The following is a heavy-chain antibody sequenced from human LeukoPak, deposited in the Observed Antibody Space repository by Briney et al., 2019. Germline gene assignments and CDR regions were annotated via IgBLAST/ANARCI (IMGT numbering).Heavy chain of an antibody. CDR1: GFTFSTYA. CDR2: ISDSGHIT. V-gene: IGHV3-23*01. Sequence: GGSLRLSCAASGFTFSTYAMSWVRQAPGKGLEWVSAISDSGHITYYADSVKGRFTISRDNSKNTLYLQMNSLRAEDTAVYYCARDLVRGVIIPYYFDYWGQGTLVTVSS. D-gene: IGHD3-10*01. J-gene: IGHJ4*02. CDR3: ARDLVRGVIIPYYFDY.